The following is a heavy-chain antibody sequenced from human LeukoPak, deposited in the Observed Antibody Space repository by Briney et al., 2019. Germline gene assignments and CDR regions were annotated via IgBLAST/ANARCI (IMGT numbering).Heavy chain of an antibody. CDR1: GYTFTGYY. CDR2: INPNSGGT. V-gene: IGHV1-2*02. Sequence: ASVKVSCKASGYTFTGYYMHWVRQAPGQGLEWMGWINPNSGGTNYAQKFQGRVTMTRDTSISTAYMELSRLRSDDTAVYYCARGHDYGGNSDAFDIWGQGTMVTVSS. CDR3: ARGHDYGGNSDAFDI. J-gene: IGHJ3*02. D-gene: IGHD4-23*01.